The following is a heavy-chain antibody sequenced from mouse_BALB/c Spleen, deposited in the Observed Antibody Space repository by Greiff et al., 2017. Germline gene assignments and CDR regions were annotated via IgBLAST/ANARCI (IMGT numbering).Heavy chain of an antibody. D-gene: IGHD2-3*01. Sequence: VQLQQSGPGLVAPSQSLSITCTVSGFSLTSYGVHWVRQPPGKGLEWLGVIWAGGSTNYNSALMSRLSISKDNSKSQVFLKMNSLQTDDTAMYYCARKFYDGYYVGYAMDYWGQGTSVTVSS. CDR1: GFSLTSYG. CDR3: ARKFYDGYYVGYAMDY. J-gene: IGHJ4*01. CDR2: IWAGGST. V-gene: IGHV2-9*02.